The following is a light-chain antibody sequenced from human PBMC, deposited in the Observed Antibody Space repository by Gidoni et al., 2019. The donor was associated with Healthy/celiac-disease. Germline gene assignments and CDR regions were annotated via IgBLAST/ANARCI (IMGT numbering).Light chain of an antibody. CDR1: QSISSY. Sequence: DIQMTQSPSSLSASVGDRVTITCRASQSISSYLNWYQQKPGKAPKLLIYAASSLQSGVPSRFSGSGSGTDFTLTISSRQPEEFATYYCQQSYSTPWTFXQXTKVEIK. V-gene: IGKV1-39*01. CDR3: QQSYSTPWT. CDR2: AAS. J-gene: IGKJ1*01.